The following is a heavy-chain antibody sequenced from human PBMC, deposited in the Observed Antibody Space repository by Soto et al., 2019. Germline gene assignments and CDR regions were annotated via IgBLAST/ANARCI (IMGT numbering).Heavy chain of an antibody. D-gene: IGHD6-13*01. J-gene: IGHJ5*02. V-gene: IGHV2-5*02. CDR2: IYWDDDK. Sequence: QITLKESGPTLVKPTQTLTLTCTFSGFSLSTSGVGVGWIRQPPGKALEWLALIYWDDDKRYSPSLKSRLTITEDTSKNQVVLTMTNMDPVDTATYYCAHSEAEAGPSSTDWFDPWGQGTLVTVSS. CDR1: GFSLSTSGVG. CDR3: AHSEAEAGPSSTDWFDP.